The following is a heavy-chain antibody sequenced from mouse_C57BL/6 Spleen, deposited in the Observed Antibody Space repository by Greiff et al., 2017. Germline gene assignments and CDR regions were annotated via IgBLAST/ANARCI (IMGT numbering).Heavy chain of an antibody. D-gene: IGHD2-4*01. J-gene: IGHJ4*01. CDR3: ARRDYGYAMDY. V-gene: IGHV1-59*01. Sequence: QVQLQQPGAELVRPGTSVKLSCKASGYTFTSYWLHWVQQRPGPGLEWIGVIDPSDSYTNYNQKFKGKATLTVDTSSSTAYMQLSSLTSEDSAVYYCARRDYGYAMDYWGQGTSVTVSS. CDR2: IDPSDSYT. CDR1: GYTFTSYW.